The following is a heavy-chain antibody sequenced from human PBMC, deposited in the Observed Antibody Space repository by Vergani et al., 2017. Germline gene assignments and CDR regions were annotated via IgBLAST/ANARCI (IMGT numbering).Heavy chain of an antibody. CDR3: ARIRAARRWDWFDP. V-gene: IGHV3-21*01. CDR1: GFTVSSNY. Sequence: EVQLVESGGGLIQPGGSLRLSCAASGFTVSSNYMSWVRQAPGKGLEWVSSISSSSSYIYYADSVKGRFTISRDNAKNSLYLQMNSLRAEDTAVYYCARIRAARRWDWFDPWGQGTLVTVSS. CDR2: ISSSSSYI. D-gene: IGHD6-6*01. J-gene: IGHJ5*02.